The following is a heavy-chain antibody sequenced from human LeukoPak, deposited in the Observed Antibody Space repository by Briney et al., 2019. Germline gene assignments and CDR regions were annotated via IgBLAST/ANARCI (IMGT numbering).Heavy chain of an antibody. CDR2: INSDGSST. V-gene: IGHV3-74*01. D-gene: IGHD3-22*01. CDR3: ASSSGGFNWFDP. CDR1: GFTFSRYW. Sequence: GGSLRLSWAAAGFTFSRYWMHWVRQAPGKGLVWVSRINSDGSSTNYADSVKGRFTISRDNAKNTLYLQMNSLRVEDTAVYYCASSSGGFNWFDPWGQGTLVTVSS. J-gene: IGHJ5*02.